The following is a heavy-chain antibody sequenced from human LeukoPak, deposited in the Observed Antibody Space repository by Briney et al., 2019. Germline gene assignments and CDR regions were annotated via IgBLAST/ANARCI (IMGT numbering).Heavy chain of an antibody. V-gene: IGHV4-34*01. D-gene: IGHD2-2*01. Sequence: PSETLSLTCAVYGGSFSDYDWNWIRQPPGKGLEWIGEINHSGSTNYNSALKSRVTISEDTSKNQFSLRLSSVTAADTAVYYWARGITKPDPIVVVPAAIRVAQAFDSWGQGTLVTVSS. CDR3: ARGITKPDPIVVVPAAIRVAQAFDS. CDR1: GGSFSDYD. CDR2: INHSGST. J-gene: IGHJ4*02.